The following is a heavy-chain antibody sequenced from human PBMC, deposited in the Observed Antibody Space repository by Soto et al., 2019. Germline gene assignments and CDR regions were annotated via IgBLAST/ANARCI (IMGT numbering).Heavy chain of an antibody. J-gene: IGHJ6*02. Sequence: PSETLSLTCTVSGHSIYTDSYYWAWIRQPPGMELEWIGTIFYSGSTYYNPSLKSRVTLSIDSSKNQFSLRLSSVTAADTAVYYCARRLYYDSSGFEGGGMDVWGQGTTVS. CDR1: GHSIYTDSYY. CDR2: IFYSGST. V-gene: IGHV4-39*01. D-gene: IGHD3-22*01. CDR3: ARRLYYDSSGFEGGGMDV.